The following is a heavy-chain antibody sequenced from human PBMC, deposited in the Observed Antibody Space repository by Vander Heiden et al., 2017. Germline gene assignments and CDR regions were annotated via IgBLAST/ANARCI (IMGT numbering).Heavy chain of an antibody. Sequence: EVQLVESGGGLVQPGGSLRLSCAASGFTFSSYWMSWVRQAPGKGLEWVANIKQDGSEKYYVDSVKGRFTISRDNAKNSLYLQMNSLRAEDTAVYYCARDGPPEWNCSGGSCYHYYYGMDVWGQGTTVTVSS. CDR1: GFTFSSYW. D-gene: IGHD2-15*01. CDR2: IKQDGSEK. V-gene: IGHV3-7*01. J-gene: IGHJ6*02. CDR3: ARDGPPEWNCSGGSCYHYYYGMDV.